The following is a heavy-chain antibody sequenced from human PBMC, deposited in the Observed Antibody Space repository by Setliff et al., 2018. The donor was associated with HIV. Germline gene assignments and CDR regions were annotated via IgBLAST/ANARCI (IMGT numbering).Heavy chain of an antibody. J-gene: IGHJ5*02. V-gene: IGHV4-59*01. D-gene: IGHD3-3*01. CDR1: GGSLSGYY. CDR3: ARDRGSYNFWSGLARGDNWFDP. Sequence: SETLSLTCAVYGGSLSGYYWRWIRQPPGKGLEGIGYIFYSGSSNYNPSLKSRVTMSVDTSKNQFSLNLTSVTAADTAVYYCARDRGSYNFWSGLARGDNWFDPWGQGTLVTVSS. CDR2: IFYSGSS.